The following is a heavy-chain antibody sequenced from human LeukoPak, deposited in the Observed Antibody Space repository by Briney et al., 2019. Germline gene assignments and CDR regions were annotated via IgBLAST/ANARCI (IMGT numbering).Heavy chain of an antibody. Sequence: ASVKVSCKASGYTFTSYYMHWVRQAPGQGLEWMGIINPSGGSTSYAQKFQGRVTMTRDTSTSTVYMELSSLRSKDTAVYYCARDGSIAVAGTRGEYYYYGMDVWGQGTTVTVSS. J-gene: IGHJ6*02. D-gene: IGHD6-19*01. V-gene: IGHV1-46*01. CDR1: GYTFTSYY. CDR2: INPSGGST. CDR3: ARDGSIAVAGTRGEYYYYGMDV.